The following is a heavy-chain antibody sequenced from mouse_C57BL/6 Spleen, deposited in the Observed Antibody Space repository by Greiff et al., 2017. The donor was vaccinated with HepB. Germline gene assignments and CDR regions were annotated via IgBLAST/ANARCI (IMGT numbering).Heavy chain of an antibody. J-gene: IGHJ3*01. D-gene: IGHD3-2*02. CDR2: IYPGSGST. CDR3: ARYGAAQEAWFAY. CDR1: GYTFTSYW. V-gene: IGHV1-55*01. Sequence: QVQLKQPGAELVKPGASVKMSCKASGYTFTSYWITWVKQRPGQGLEWIGDIYPGSGSTNYNEKFKSKATLTVDTSSSTAYMQLSSLTPEDSAVYYCARYGAAQEAWFAYWGQGTLVTVSA.